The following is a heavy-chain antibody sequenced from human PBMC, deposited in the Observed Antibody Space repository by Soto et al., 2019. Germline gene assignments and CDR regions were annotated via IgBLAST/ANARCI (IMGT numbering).Heavy chain of an antibody. D-gene: IGHD3-22*01. CDR1: GFTFSSYA. V-gene: IGHV3-23*01. Sequence: GGSLRLSCAASGFTFSSYAMSWVRQAPGKGLEWVSAISGSGGSTYYADSVKGRFTISRDNSKNTLYLQMNSLRAEDTAVYYCAKDVTMIVVAASPRLDVWGQGTTVTVSS. CDR2: ISGSGGST. J-gene: IGHJ6*02. CDR3: AKDVTMIVVAASPRLDV.